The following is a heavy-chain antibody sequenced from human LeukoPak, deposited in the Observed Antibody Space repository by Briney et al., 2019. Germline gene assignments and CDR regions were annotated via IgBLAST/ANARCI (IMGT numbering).Heavy chain of an antibody. CDR1: GYTFTSHG. J-gene: IGHJ4*02. V-gene: IGHV1-18*01. D-gene: IGHD1-26*01. CDR2: ISAYNGNT. CDR3: ARPSGGSYKFDY. Sequence: ASVKVSCKASGYTFTSHGISWVRQAPGHGLEWMGWISAYNGNTNYAQKLKRRVTISTDPSTSTAYMELRSLRSDDTAVYYCARPSGGSYKFDYWGQETLVTVSS.